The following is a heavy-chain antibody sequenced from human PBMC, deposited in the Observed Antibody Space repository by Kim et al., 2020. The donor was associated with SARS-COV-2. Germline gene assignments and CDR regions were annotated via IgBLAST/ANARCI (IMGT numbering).Heavy chain of an antibody. Sequence: GRNYYTPSLKGQVTMAVDPSKNQSSRKLSSVTAADTAVYYCARDRSGSFDYWGQGTLVTVSS. CDR3: ARDRSGSFDY. J-gene: IGHJ4*02. CDR2: GRN. D-gene: IGHD3-10*01. V-gene: IGHV4-31*01.